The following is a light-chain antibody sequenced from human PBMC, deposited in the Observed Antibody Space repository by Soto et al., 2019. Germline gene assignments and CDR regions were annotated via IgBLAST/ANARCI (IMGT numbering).Light chain of an antibody. CDR1: SSDVGGYNY. CDR2: DVS. V-gene: IGLV2-14*01. J-gene: IGLJ2*01. Sequence: QSVLTQPDSVSGSPGQSITSSCTGTSSDVGGYNYVSWYQQHPGKAPKLMIYDVSNRPSGVSNRFSGSKSGNTASLTISGLQAEDEADDYCSSYTSSSTVVFGGGTKLTVL. CDR3: SSYTSSSTVV.